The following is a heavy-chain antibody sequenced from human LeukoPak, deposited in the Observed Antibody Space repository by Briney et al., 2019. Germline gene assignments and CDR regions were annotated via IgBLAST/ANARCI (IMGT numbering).Heavy chain of an antibody. CDR2: IKQDGSDK. CDR3: AVLGVNDGFDI. D-gene: IGHD3-10*01. CDR1: AFTFSTYW. J-gene: IGHJ3*02. Sequence: GGSLRLSCAASAFTFSTYWMSWVRQAPGKGLEWVANIKQDGSDKFYVDSVSGRFTISRDNAKTSLYLQMDSLRAEDTAVYYCAVLGVNDGFDIWGQGTMVTVSS. V-gene: IGHV3-7*02.